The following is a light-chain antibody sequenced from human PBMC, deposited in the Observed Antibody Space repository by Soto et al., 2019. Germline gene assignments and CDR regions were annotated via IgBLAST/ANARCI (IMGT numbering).Light chain of an antibody. CDR2: WAS. V-gene: IGKV4-1*01. Sequence: DIVMTQSADSLAVSLGERATINCKSSQSVFSNSNNKKYLAWYQQKPGQPPKLLIHWASIRESGVPDRFSGSGSGTDFTLTINSLQAEDVAVYYCQQYYSTPWTVXQGTKVDIK. CDR3: QQYYSTPWT. CDR1: QSVFSNSNNKKY. J-gene: IGKJ1*01.